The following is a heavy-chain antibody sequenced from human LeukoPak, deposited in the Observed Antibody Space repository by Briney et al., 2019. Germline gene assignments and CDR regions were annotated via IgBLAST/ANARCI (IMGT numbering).Heavy chain of an antibody. Sequence: GASVKVSCKASGGTFTSYDINWVRQATGQGLEWMGGIIPIFGTANYAQKFQGRVTITTDESTSTAYMELSSLRSEDTAVYYCARLESEGYYDSSGTGYWGQGTLVTVSS. CDR3: ARLESEGYYDSSGTGY. CDR2: IIPIFGTA. V-gene: IGHV1-69*05. J-gene: IGHJ4*02. D-gene: IGHD3-22*01. CDR1: GGTFTSYD.